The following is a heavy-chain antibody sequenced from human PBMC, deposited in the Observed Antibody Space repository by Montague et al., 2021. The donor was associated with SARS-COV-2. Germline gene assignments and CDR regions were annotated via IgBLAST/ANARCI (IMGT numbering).Heavy chain of an antibody. J-gene: IGHJ6*02. Sequence: SETLSLTCTVFGGSISGYYWSWIRQPPGKGLEWIGYIYYSGSTKYNPFLESRVTVPVDRSKNQVSLKLSSVTAADTAVYYCARLLRSCTNGVCRTYYYYAMDVWGQGTTVTVSS. D-gene: IGHD2-8*01. V-gene: IGHV4-59*01. CDR2: IYYSGST. CDR3: ARLLRSCTNGVCRTYYYYAMDV. CDR1: GGSISGYY.